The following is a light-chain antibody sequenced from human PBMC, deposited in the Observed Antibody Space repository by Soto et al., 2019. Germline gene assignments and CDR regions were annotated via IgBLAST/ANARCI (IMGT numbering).Light chain of an antibody. V-gene: IGKV3-20*01. J-gene: IGKJ4*01. Sequence: ETVLTQSPGTLSLSPGERATLSCRASQSVRSRYLAWYQQKPGQAPRLLISGASSRATGIPDRFSGSGSGTDFTLTVSRLEPEDFATYSCQQSYSTPLTFGGGTKVDIK. CDR3: QQSYSTPLT. CDR1: QSVRSRY. CDR2: GAS.